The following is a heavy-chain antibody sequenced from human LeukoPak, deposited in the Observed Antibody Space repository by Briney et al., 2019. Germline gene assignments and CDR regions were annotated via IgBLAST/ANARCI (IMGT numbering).Heavy chain of an antibody. CDR2: IIPIFGTA. J-gene: IGHJ6*03. CDR3: ARDRSSTTRYYYYYMDV. CDR1: GGTFSSYA. V-gene: IGHV1-69*06. D-gene: IGHD6-13*01. Sequence: GASVKVSCKASGGTFSSYAISWVRQAPGQGLEWMGGIIPIFGTANYAQKFQGRVTITADKSTSTAYMELSSLRSEDTAVYYCARDRSSTTRYYYYYMDVWGKGTTVTVSS.